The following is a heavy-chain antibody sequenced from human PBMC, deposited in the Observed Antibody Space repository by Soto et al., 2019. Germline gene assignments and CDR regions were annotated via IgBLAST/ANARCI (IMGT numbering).Heavy chain of an antibody. D-gene: IGHD1-26*01. J-gene: IGHJ4*02. CDR3: AKGLVGATYYFDY. CDR1: GFTFSSYG. Sequence: GSLRLSCAASGFTFSSYGMHWVRQAPGKGLEWVAVISYDGSNKYYADSVKGRFTISRDNSKNTLYLQMNSLRAEDTAVCYCAKGLVGATYYFDYWGQGTLVTVSS. V-gene: IGHV3-30*18. CDR2: ISYDGSNK.